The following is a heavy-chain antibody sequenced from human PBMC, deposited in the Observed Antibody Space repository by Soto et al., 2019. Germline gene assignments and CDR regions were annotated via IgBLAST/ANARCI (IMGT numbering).Heavy chain of an antibody. J-gene: IGHJ6*04. CDR2: IYSRGST. V-gene: IGHV3-53*01. CDR1: GFTVSSNY. Sequence: PGGSLRLSCAASGFTVSSNYMSWVRQAPGKGLEWVSVIYSRGSTYYADSVKGRFTISRDNSKNTLYLQMKSLRAEDTAVYYCARDLRICISTCCYASRGMAVWGKGTRLTVSS. D-gene: IGHD2-2*01. CDR3: ARDLRICISTCCYASRGMAV.